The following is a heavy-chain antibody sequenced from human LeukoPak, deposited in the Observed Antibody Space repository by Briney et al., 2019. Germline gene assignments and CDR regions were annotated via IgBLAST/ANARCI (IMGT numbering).Heavy chain of an antibody. Sequence: GGSLRLSCAASGFTFSTYWMTWVRQAPGKGLQWVSSISRDSKYIYYADSVKGRFTISRDNAKNSLYLQMNSLRVEDTAVYYCASWYCSGDSCYLDYWGQGTLVTVSS. CDR3: ASWYCSGDSCYLDY. CDR2: ISRDSKYI. D-gene: IGHD2-15*01. CDR1: GFTFSTYW. J-gene: IGHJ4*02. V-gene: IGHV3-21*03.